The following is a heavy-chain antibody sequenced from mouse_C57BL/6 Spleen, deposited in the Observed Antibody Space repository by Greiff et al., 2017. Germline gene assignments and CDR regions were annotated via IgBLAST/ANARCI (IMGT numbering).Heavy chain of an antibody. D-gene: IGHD4-1*01. J-gene: IGHJ4*01. CDR1: GYSFTGYY. Sequence: EVQLQQSGPELVKPGASVKISCKASGYSFTGYYMNWVKQSPEKSLEWIGEINPSTGGTTYNQKFKAKATLTVDKSSSTAYMQLKSLTSDASAVYYCARSGTRYFDYWGQGTSVTVSS. V-gene: IGHV1-42*01. CDR2: INPSTGGT. CDR3: ARSGTRYFDY.